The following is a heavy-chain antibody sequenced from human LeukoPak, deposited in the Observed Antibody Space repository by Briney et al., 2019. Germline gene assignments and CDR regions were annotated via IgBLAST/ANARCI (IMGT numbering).Heavy chain of an antibody. D-gene: IGHD5-24*01. J-gene: IGHJ6*03. Sequence: PGGSLRLSCAASRFTFNNYGMHWVRQAPGKGLEWVAFIRYDGSYEYYADSVKGRFTISRDNSKTTLYLQMNSLRSEDTAVYYCAKDGGLHLYYYYNYMDIWGKGTTVTVSS. CDR2: IRYDGSYE. CDR1: RFTFNNYG. V-gene: IGHV3-30*02. CDR3: AKDGGLHLYYYYNYMDI.